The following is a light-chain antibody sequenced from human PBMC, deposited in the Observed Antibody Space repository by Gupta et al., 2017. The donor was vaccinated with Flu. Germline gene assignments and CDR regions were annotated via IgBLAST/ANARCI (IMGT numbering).Light chain of an antibody. J-gene: IGLJ3*02. V-gene: IGLV3-19*01. CDR1: SLRSYY. CDR2: GKD. CDR3: NSRDSSGTHWV. Sequence: SSELTQDPAVSVALGQTVRITCQGDSLRSYYASWYQQKPGQAPVLVNYGKDNRPSGIPDRFSGSSSGNTASLTITGAQAEDEADYYCNSRDSSGTHWVFGGGTKLTVL.